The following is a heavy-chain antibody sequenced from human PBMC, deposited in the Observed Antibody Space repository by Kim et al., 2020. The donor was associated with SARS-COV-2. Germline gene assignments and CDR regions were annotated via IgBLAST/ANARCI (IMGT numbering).Heavy chain of an antibody. Sequence: SETLSLTCAVFGGSSTDNYWNWVRQAPGRGLEWVGEINHSGESSFNSALKSRLTISVDTFKNQFSLRLSSVTAADTAVYYCASGARHLGESSGWF. V-gene: IGHV4-34*01. CDR3: ASGARHLGESSGWF. CDR2: INHSGES. J-gene: IGHJ5*01. CDR1: GGSSTDNY. D-gene: IGHD3-10*01.